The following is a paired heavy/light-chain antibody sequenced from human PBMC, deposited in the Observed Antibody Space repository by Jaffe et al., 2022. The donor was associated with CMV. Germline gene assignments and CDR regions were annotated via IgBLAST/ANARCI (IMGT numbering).Heavy chain of an antibody. V-gene: IGHV3-7*03. CDR1: RLTFSSYW. Sequence: EVQLVESGGGLVQPGGSLRLSCTASRLTFSSYWMSWVRQAPGKGLEWVANIKQDASEKYYVDSVKGRFTISRDNAKNSLYLQMNNLRAEDTAVYYCATGGYYWPFEYWGQGTLVTVSS. D-gene: IGHD3-22*01. CDR2: IKQDASEK. CDR3: ATGGYYWPFEY. J-gene: IGHJ4*02.
Light chain of an antibody. J-gene: IGKJ4*01. CDR3: QQYDNWPPLT. CDR1: QSVRGN. Sequence: DIVMTQSPATLSVSPGDRASLSCRASQSVRGNLAWYQQKPGQAPRLLIYGAYGAATRATGVPARFSGSGSGTEFTLTISSLQSEDFAVYYCQQYDNWPPLTFGGGTKVEIK. CDR2: GAYGAA. V-gene: IGKV3-15*01.